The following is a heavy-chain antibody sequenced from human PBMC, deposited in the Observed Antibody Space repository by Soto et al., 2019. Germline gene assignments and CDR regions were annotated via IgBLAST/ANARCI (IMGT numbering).Heavy chain of an antibody. Sequence: GGSLRLYCGACGFSFSSYAGTWVRQAPGKGLEWVSTISGSGGSTYYADSVKGRFTISRDNSKNTLYLQMNSLRAEDTAVYYCAKDQGSSWYEIDYWGQGTLVTVSS. CDR3: AKDQGSSWYEIDY. CDR1: GFSFSSYA. V-gene: IGHV3-23*01. J-gene: IGHJ4*02. CDR2: ISGSGGST. D-gene: IGHD6-13*01.